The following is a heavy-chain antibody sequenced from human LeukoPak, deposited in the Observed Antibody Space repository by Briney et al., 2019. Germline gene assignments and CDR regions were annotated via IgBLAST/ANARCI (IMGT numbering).Heavy chain of an antibody. CDR2: IYYSGST. CDR1: GGSISSGGYY. Sequence: SQTLSLTCTVSGGSISSGGYYWSWIRQHPGKGLEWIGYIYYSGSTYYNPSLKSRVTISVDTSKNQFSLKLSSETAADTAVYYCARWSSGYYYFDYWGQGTLVTVSS. J-gene: IGHJ4*02. CDR3: ARWSSGYYYFDY. D-gene: IGHD3-22*01. V-gene: IGHV4-31*03.